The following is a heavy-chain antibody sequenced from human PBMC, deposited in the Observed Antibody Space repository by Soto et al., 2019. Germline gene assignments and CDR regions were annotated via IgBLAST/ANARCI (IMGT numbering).Heavy chain of an antibody. CDR3: AKDRLEYDSSGYYSAFDI. CDR2: ISYDGSNK. CDR1: GFTFSSYG. J-gene: IGHJ3*02. V-gene: IGHV3-30*18. D-gene: IGHD3-22*01. Sequence: GGSPRLSCAASGFTFSSYGMHWVRQAPGKGLEWVAVISYDGSNKYYADSVKGRFTISRDNSKNTLYLQMNSLRAEDTAVYYCAKDRLEYDSSGYYSAFDIWGQGTMVTVSS.